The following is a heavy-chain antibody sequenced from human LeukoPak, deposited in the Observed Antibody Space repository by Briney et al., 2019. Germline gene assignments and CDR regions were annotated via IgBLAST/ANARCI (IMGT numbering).Heavy chain of an antibody. Sequence: GGSLRLSCAASGFTFSSYAMHWVRQAPGKGLEWVAVISYDGSNKYYADSVKGRFTISRDNSKNTLYLQMNSLRAEDTAVYYCARNSLDAFDIWGQGTMVTVSS. J-gene: IGHJ3*02. V-gene: IGHV3-30-3*01. CDR1: GFTFSSYA. CDR3: ARNSLDAFDI. CDR2: ISYDGSNK. D-gene: IGHD2/OR15-2a*01.